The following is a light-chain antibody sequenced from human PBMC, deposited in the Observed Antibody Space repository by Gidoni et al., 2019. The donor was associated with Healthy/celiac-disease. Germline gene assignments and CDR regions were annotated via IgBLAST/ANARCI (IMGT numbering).Light chain of an antibody. CDR2: QDS. CDR1: KLGDKY. CDR3: QAWDSSTAV. Sequence: YELTQPPSVSVSPGQTASITCSGDKLGDKYACWYQQKPGQSPVLVIYQDSKRPSGIPERFSGSNSGNTATLTISGTQAMDEADYYCQAWDSSTAVFGGGTKLTVL. V-gene: IGLV3-1*01. J-gene: IGLJ2*01.